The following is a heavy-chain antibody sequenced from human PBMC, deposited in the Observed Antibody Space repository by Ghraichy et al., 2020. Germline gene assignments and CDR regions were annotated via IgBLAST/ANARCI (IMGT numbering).Heavy chain of an antibody. CDR2: IYYSGTT. CDR1: GGSISSSTYY. D-gene: IGHD2/OR15-2a*01. V-gene: IGHV4-39*01. Sequence: SQTLSLTCTVSGGSISSSTYYWGWIRQPPGKGLEWIGTIYYSGTTYFNPSLQSRVTISVDTSKNQFSLRLSSVTAADTAVYYCARLVYYFSNTYYYYFDYWGQGTLVTVSS. J-gene: IGHJ4*02. CDR3: ARLVYYFSNTYYYYFDY.